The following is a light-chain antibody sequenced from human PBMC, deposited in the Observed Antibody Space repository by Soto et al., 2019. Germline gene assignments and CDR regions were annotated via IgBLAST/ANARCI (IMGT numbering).Light chain of an antibody. Sequence: EIVLTQSPGTLSLSPGERATLSCRASQSVSSSYLAWYQQKPGQSPRLLIYSASRRATGIPDRFSGSGSGTDFTLTISRLEPEDFAVYYCQQYGSSPLFGQGTKLEIK. V-gene: IGKV3-20*01. CDR3: QQYGSSPL. CDR2: SAS. J-gene: IGKJ2*01. CDR1: QSVSSSY.